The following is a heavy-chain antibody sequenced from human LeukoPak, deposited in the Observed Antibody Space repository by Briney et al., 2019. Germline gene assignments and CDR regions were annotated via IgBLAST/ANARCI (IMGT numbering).Heavy chain of an antibody. CDR3: ANLAGVVAGLDP. J-gene: IGHJ5*02. CDR2: ISADNGFT. CDR1: GYTFTSYG. V-gene: IGHV1-18*01. Sequence: GASVKVSCKASGYTFTSYGINWVRQAPGQGLEWMGWISADNGFTASAQNLQGRVTMTTDTYTNTAYMELRSLRSDDTAVYYCANLAGVVAGLDPWGQGTLVTVSS. D-gene: IGHD6-19*01.